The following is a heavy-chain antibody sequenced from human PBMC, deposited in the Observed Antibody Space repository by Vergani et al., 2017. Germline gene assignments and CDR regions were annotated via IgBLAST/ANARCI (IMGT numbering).Heavy chain of an antibody. CDR2: IWYDGSNK. J-gene: IGHJ4*02. Sequence: VQLVESGGGLVKPGGSLRLSCAASGFTFSSYSMNWVRQAPGKGLEWVAVIWYDGSNKYYADSVKGRFTISRDNSKNTLYLQMNSLRAEDTAVYYCARDSDIIPPSPDCSGGSCYSTLFDYWGQGTLVTVSS. V-gene: IGHV3-33*08. CDR1: GFTFSSYS. CDR3: ARDSDIIPPSPDCSGGSCYSTLFDY. D-gene: IGHD2-15*01.